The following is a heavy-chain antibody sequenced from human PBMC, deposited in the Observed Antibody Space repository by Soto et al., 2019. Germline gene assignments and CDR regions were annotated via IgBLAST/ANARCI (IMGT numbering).Heavy chain of an antibody. CDR1: GGSFSGYY. Sequence: SETLSLTCAVYGGSFSGYYWSWIRQPPGKGLEWIGEINHSGSTNYNPSLKSRVTISVDTSKNQFSLKLSSVTAADTDVYYCARGTYCGGDCYSYFDYWGQGTLVTVSS. CDR2: INHSGST. CDR3: ARGTYCGGDCYSYFDY. D-gene: IGHD2-21*02. V-gene: IGHV4-34*01. J-gene: IGHJ4*02.